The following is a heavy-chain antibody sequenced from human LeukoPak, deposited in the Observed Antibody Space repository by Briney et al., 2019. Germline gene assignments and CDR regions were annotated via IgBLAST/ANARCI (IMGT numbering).Heavy chain of an antibody. Sequence: PSETLSLTCTVSGGSISSYYWSWIRQPAGKGLEWIGRIYTSGSTNYNPSLKTRLTMSVDTSKNQFSLKLSSVTAADTAVYYCARLITGTTTAFDIWGQGTMVTVSS. CDR1: GGSISSYY. D-gene: IGHD1-7*01. CDR3: ARLITGTTTAFDI. V-gene: IGHV4-4*07. J-gene: IGHJ3*02. CDR2: IYTSGST.